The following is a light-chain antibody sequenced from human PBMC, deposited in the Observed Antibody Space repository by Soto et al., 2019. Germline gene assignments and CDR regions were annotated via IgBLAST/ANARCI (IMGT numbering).Light chain of an antibody. CDR2: GDS. CDR3: QQYSSWSPIT. V-gene: IGKV3D-20*01. J-gene: IGKJ5*01. CDR1: QSVSGAS. Sequence: EIVMTQSPATLSVSPGARATLSCRASQSVSGASIAWYQHKPGLAPRLLVYGDSRRATGVPDRFSGSGSGTHFTLTIRRLEPEDFAVYYCQQYSSWSPITFGQGTRLEIK.